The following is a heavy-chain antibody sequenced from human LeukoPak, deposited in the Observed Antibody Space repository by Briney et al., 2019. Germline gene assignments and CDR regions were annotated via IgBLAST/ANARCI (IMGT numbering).Heavy chain of an antibody. Sequence: QTGGSLRLSCAASGFTFSSYAMSWVRQAPGKGPEWVSAISGSGGSTYYADSVKGRFTISRDNSKNTLYLQMNSLRAEDTAVYYCAKAVLYDFWSGYYPDYWGQGTLVTVSS. V-gene: IGHV3-23*01. D-gene: IGHD3-3*01. J-gene: IGHJ4*02. CDR3: AKAVLYDFWSGYYPDY. CDR2: ISGSGGST. CDR1: GFTFSSYA.